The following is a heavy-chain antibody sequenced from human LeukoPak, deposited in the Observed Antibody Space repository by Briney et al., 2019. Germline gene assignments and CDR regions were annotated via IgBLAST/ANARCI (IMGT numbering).Heavy chain of an antibody. CDR1: GFTFSNYN. J-gene: IGHJ4*02. CDR2: ISGSGGGT. CDR3: AKESWMATIRAFDY. V-gene: IGHV3-23*01. D-gene: IGHD5-24*01. Sequence: GGSLRLSCAASGFTFSNYNLNWVRQAPGKGLEWVSAISGSGGGTYYADSVKGRFTISRDNSKSTLYLQMNSLRAEDTAVYYCAKESWMATIRAFDYWGQGTLVTVSS.